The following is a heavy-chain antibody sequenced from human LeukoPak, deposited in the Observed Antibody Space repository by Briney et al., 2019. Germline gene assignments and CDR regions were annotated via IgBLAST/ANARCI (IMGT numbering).Heavy chain of an antibody. Sequence: PSGTLSLTCTASGGSISGGCICWSWIRQAAGQGLMWIGRFHTSGSTYYNPSLGSGVTISVDTSHNQFSLKLGPVTAADTAVYYCARELDGDYDSYSCVSWGQGILVTVSS. CDR1: GGSISGGCIC. D-gene: IGHD2-21*02. CDR3: ARELDGDYDSYSCVS. J-gene: IGHJ4*02. CDR2: FHTSGST. V-gene: IGHV4-61*02.